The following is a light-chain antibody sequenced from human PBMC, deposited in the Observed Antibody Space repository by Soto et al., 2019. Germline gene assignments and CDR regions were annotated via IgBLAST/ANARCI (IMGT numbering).Light chain of an antibody. CDR2: GAS. Sequence: EIVMTQSPATLSVSPGERATLSCRASQSVSSNLAWYQQNPGQAPRLLIYGASTRAPGILARFSGSRSGTEFTLPISSLQSEDFAVYYCQQYNNWPWTFGQGTKVEIQ. CDR1: QSVSSN. CDR3: QQYNNWPWT. V-gene: IGKV3-15*01. J-gene: IGKJ1*01.